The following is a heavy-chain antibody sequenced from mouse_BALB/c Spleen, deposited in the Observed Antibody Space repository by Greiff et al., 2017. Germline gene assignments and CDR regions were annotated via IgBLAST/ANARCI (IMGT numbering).Heavy chain of an antibody. CDR1: GFTFSSYT. J-gene: IGHJ2*01. Sequence: EVQLVESGGGLVKPGGSLKLSCAASGFTFSSYTMSWVRQTPEKRLEWVATISSGGSYTYYPDSVKGRFTISRDNAKNTLYLQMSSLKSEDTAMYYCTRGFDYWGQGTTLTVSS. V-gene: IGHV5-6-4*01. CDR2: ISSGGSYT. CDR3: TRGFDY.